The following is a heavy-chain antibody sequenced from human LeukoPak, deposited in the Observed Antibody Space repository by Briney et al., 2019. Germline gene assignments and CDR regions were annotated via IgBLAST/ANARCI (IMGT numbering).Heavy chain of an antibody. V-gene: IGHV4-39*07. J-gene: IGHJ4*02. D-gene: IGHD2-2*01. CDR2: IYYSGST. Sequence: PSETLSLTCTVSGGSISSSNYYWGWIRQPPGKGLEWIGSIYYSGSTYYNPSLKSRVTISVDTSKNQFSLKLSSVTAADTAVYYCARDIVVVPAAMSGHKVVDYWGQGTLVTVSS. CDR3: ARDIVVVPAAMSGHKVVDY. CDR1: GGSISSSNYY.